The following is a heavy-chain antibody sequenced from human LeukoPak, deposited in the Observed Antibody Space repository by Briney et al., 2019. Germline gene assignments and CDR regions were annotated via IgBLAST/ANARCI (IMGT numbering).Heavy chain of an antibody. CDR1: GFTFSTSW. CDR3: ARDSGYNAFDI. V-gene: IGHV3-7*01. J-gene: IGHJ3*02. CDR2: INPDGSTI. D-gene: IGHD5-12*01. Sequence: GGSLRLSCAASGFTFSTSWMTWVRQAPGKGLDWLGNINPDGSTINYVDSVKGRFTFSRDNAKNSLYLQMNSLRAEDTAVYYCARDSGYNAFDIWGQGTMVTVSS.